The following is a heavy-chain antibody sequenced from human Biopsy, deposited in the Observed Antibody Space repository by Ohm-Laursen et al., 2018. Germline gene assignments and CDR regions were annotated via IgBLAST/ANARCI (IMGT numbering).Heavy chain of an antibody. J-gene: IGHJ2*01. CDR1: GDSISSYY. D-gene: IGHD3-22*01. CDR3: ARDRGFYSDRTVPGYFDL. CDR2: VYYTGST. Sequence: GTLSLTCTVSGDSISSYYWSWIRQPPGKGLEWIGYVYYTGSTDYNPSLQSRVTISVDTSKNHFSLMLRSETPADTAIYYCARDRGFYSDRTVPGYFDLWGRGTLVTVSS. V-gene: IGHV4-59*01.